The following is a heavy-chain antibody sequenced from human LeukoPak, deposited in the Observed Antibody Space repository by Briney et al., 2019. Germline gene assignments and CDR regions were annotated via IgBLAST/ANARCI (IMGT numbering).Heavy chain of an antibody. J-gene: IGHJ4*02. D-gene: IGHD3-10*01. CDR1: GYTFNRYA. CDR2: INACHGKT. CDR3: GRVGRLLVLSGSFEDGILGERDY. V-gene: IGHV1-3*01. Sequence: ASVQVSCKASGYTFNRYAMHGVRQAPGQRLAGMGWINACHGKTKYSQLFQGRVTITRDTSASTDYMELIRLRAEATAVYYCGRVGRLLVLSGSFEDGILGERDYCGQGTLVTVSS.